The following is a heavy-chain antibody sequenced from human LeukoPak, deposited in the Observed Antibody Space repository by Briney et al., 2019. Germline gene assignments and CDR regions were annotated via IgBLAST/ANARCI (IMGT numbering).Heavy chain of an antibody. CDR2: IKQDGSEK. V-gene: IGHV3-7*01. CDR1: GFTFSNAW. Sequence: PGGSLRLSCAASGFTFSNAWMSWVRQAPGKGLEWVANIKQDGSEKYYVDSVKGRFTISRDNAKNSLYLQMNSLRAEDTAVYYCARASYNWNFYYFDYWDQGTLVTVSS. J-gene: IGHJ4*02. CDR3: ARASYNWNFYYFDY. D-gene: IGHD1-7*01.